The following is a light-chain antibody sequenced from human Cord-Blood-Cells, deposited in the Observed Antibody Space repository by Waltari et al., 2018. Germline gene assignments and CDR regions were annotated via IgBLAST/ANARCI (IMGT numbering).Light chain of an antibody. Sequence: EIVMTQSPATLSVSPGERATLSCRASQSVSSNLAWYQQKPGQAPRLLIYGASTRATGIPARFSGSWSGTEFTLTISSLQPEDFAVYYCQQYNNWWTFGQGTKVEIK. CDR3: QQYNNWWT. CDR2: GAS. CDR1: QSVSSN. V-gene: IGKV3-15*01. J-gene: IGKJ1*01.